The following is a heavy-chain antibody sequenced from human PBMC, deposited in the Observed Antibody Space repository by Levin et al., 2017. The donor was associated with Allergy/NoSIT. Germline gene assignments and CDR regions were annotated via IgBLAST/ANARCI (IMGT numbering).Heavy chain of an antibody. CDR2: FYNSGST. J-gene: IGHJ1*01. Sequence: SCSVSGDSISSGDYFWSWIRQPPGKGLEWIGYFYNSGSTYYNPSLTSRVTISIDTSKNQFSLTLSSVTAADTAVYYCARTTVATPRGGGFQHWGQGTLVTVSS. CDR1: GDSISSGDYF. D-gene: IGHD4-23*01. V-gene: IGHV4-30-4*01. CDR3: ARTTVATPRGGGFQH.